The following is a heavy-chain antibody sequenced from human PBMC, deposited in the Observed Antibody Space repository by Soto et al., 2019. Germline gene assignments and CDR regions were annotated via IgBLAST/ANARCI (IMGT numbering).Heavy chain of an antibody. CDR3: VQGASTAHQPLDS. D-gene: IGHD1-26*01. CDR1: GFIFRNFG. CDR2: ISGDGNDK. J-gene: IGHJ4*02. V-gene: IGHV3-30*03. Sequence: QVQLVESGGGVVQPGRSRRLSCAASGFIFRNFGMHWVRRAPGKGLEWVAVISGDGNDKYYPDSMKGRFTISRDNFNNTLYLQLNSLRPEDTAVYHCVQGASTAHQPLDSWGQGVLVTVSS.